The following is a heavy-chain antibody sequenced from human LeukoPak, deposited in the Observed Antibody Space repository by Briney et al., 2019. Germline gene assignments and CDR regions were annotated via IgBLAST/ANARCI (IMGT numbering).Heavy chain of an antibody. J-gene: IGHJ4*02. D-gene: IGHD2-2*02. CDR1: GFTFSSYS. Sequence: GGSLRLSCAASGFTFSSYSMNWVRQAPGKGLEWISYISSSSSTIYYADSVKGRFTISRDNAKNSLYLQMNSLRAEDTAVYYCARGGFAPATAIRGDYWGQGTLVTVSS. V-gene: IGHV3-48*04. CDR2: ISSSSSTI. CDR3: ARGGFAPATAIRGDY.